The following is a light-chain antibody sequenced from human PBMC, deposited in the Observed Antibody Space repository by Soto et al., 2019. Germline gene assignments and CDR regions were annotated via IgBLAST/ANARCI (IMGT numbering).Light chain of an antibody. CDR3: SSYTTYITLDG. V-gene: IGLV2-14*01. CDR1: SSDVGGYDY. J-gene: IGLJ1*01. Sequence: QSALTQPASVSGSPGQSITISCTGTSSDVGGYDYVSWYQQHPGKAPKLIIYEVSNRPSGVSNRFSGSKSGNTASLTISGLQAEDEADYYCSSYTTYITLDGFGTGTKLTVL. CDR2: EVS.